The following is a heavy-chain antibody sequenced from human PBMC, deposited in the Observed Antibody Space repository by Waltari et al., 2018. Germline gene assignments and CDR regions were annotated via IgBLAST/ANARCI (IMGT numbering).Heavy chain of an antibody. CDR2: IYTSGST. D-gene: IGHD2-15*01. V-gene: IGHV4-4*09. CDR3: ARYLRGVAATEGFDY. Sequence: QVQLQESGTGLVKPSETLSLTCTVAGGSISRYDWRWIRQPPGKGLEWIGYIYTSGSTNYNPSLKSRVTISVDTSKNQFSLKLSSVTAADTAVYYCARYLRGVAATEGFDYWGQGTLVTVSS. J-gene: IGHJ4*02. CDR1: GGSISRYD.